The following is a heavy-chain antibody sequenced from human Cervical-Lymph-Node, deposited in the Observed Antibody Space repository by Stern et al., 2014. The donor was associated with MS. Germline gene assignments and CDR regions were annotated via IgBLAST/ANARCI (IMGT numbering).Heavy chain of an antibody. V-gene: IGHV3-30*03. CDR1: GFIFNYYG. J-gene: IGHJ4*02. D-gene: IGHD4-17*01. CDR2: ISNDGSSR. Sequence: DQLVESGGGVVQPGRSLRLSCAASGFIFNYYGMYWVRQAPGKGLQWVAVISNDGSSRDYADSVKGRFTISRDNYKNTLFLQMNSLRVEDTGVYYCASRYDYGDYIYWGQGTLVTVSS. CDR3: ASRYDYGDYIY.